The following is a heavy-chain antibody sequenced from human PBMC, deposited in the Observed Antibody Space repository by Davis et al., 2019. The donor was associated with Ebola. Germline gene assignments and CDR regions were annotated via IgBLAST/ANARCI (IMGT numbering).Heavy chain of an antibody. Sequence: GESLKISCATSGFTFSSYAMHWVRQAPGKGLEWVAVISYDGSNKYYADSVKGRFTISRDNSKNTLYLQMNSLRAEDTAVYYCARDLLFFDGSGTFGGYWGQGTLVTVSS. CDR1: GFTFSSYA. J-gene: IGHJ4*02. D-gene: IGHD3-10*01. CDR2: ISYDGSNK. CDR3: ARDLLFFDGSGTFGGY. V-gene: IGHV3-30*04.